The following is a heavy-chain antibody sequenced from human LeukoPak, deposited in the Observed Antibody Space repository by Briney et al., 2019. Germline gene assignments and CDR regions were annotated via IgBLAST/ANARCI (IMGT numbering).Heavy chain of an antibody. CDR1: GFTFSSYG. Sequence: PGGSLRLSCAASGFTFSSYGMHWVRQAPGKGLEWVAVISYDGSNKYYADSVKGRFTISRDNSKNTLYLQMNSLRAEDTAVYYCAKSPNSLGANHFDYWGQGTLVTVSS. CDR3: AKSPNSLGANHFDY. J-gene: IGHJ4*02. D-gene: IGHD1-26*01. CDR2: ISYDGSNK. V-gene: IGHV3-30*18.